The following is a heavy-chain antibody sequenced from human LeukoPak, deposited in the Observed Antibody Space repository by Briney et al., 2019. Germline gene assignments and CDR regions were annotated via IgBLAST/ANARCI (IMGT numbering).Heavy chain of an antibody. V-gene: IGHV3-23*01. J-gene: IGHJ4*02. CDR1: GFSFSTYD. CDR2: ITANTRGSIT. CDR3: ARGGYFSFDY. D-gene: IGHD2/OR15-2a*01. Sequence: GGSLRLSCVTSGFSFSTYDMSWVRQAPGKGLEWVSGITANTRGSITYYADSVKGRFAISRDSSKDTLYLQMNSLRAEDTAVYFCARGGYFSFDYWGQGTLVTVSS.